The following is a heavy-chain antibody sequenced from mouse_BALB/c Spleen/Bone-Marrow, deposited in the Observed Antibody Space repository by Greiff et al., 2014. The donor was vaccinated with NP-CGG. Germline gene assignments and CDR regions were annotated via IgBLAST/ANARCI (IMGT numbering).Heavy chain of an antibody. V-gene: IGHV1S130*01. J-gene: IGHJ2*01. D-gene: IGHD1-1*01. Sequence: QVQLQQSGSVLVRPGASVKLSCKASGYTFTSSWMHWAKQRPGQGLEWIGEIHPNSSNTNYNEKFKGKATLTVDTSSSTAYVDLSSLTSEDSAVYYCANYYGSSSYWGQGTTLTVPS. CDR2: IHPNSSNT. CDR1: GYTFTSSW. CDR3: ANYYGSSSY.